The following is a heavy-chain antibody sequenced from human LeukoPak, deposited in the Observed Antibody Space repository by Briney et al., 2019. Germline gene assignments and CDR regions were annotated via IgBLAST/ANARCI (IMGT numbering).Heavy chain of an antibody. Sequence: ASVKVSCKVSGYTLTELSMHWVRQAPGKGLEWMGGFDREDGETTYAQKFQGRVTMTEDTSTDTAYMELSSLRSEDTAVYYCVTGRFYYDSSGYSPMGFDYWGQGALVTVSS. CDR1: GYTLTELS. D-gene: IGHD3-22*01. J-gene: IGHJ4*02. CDR2: FDREDGET. CDR3: VTGRFYYDSSGYSPMGFDY. V-gene: IGHV1-24*01.